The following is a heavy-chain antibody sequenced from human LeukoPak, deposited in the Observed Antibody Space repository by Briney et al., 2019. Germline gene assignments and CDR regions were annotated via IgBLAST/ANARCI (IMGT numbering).Heavy chain of an antibody. CDR2: IWYDGSNK. CDR3: ARDGINSYGFFAPSSYYYGMDV. J-gene: IGHJ6*02. Sequence: PGGSLRLSCAASGFTFSSYGMHWVRQAPGKGLEGVAVIWYDGSNKYYADSVKGRFTISRDNSKNTLYLQMNSLRAEDTAVYYCARDGINSYGFFAPSSYYYGMDVWGQGTTVTVSS. CDR1: GFTFSSYG. D-gene: IGHD5-18*01. V-gene: IGHV3-33*01.